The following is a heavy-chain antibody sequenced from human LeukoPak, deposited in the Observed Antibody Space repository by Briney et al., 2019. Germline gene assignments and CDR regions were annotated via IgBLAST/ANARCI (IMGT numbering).Heavy chain of an antibody. Sequence: GESLKISCKASGYSFTTYWIAWVRQMPGKGLEWMGMIYPGDSVTRYSPSFQGQITISVDKSISIADLQWSSLKASDTAMYYCARLLQGVAGSWGYWGQGTLVTVPS. V-gene: IGHV5-51*01. D-gene: IGHD6-19*01. J-gene: IGHJ4*02. CDR1: GYSFTTYW. CDR2: IYPGDSVT. CDR3: ARLLQGVAGSWGY.